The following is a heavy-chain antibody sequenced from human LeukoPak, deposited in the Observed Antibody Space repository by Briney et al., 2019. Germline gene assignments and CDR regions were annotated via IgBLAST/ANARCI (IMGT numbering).Heavy chain of an antibody. CDR2: IYYTGGT. Sequence: NPSETLSLTCSVSGDSITSSSYYWAWLRQPPEKGLEWIGSIYYTGGTHYSPSLKSRVTISVDTSKNQFSLKLSSVTAADTAVYYCARHGGTRVTLVQVYYFDYWGQGTLVTVSS. J-gene: IGHJ4*02. V-gene: IGHV4-39*01. CDR3: ARHGGTRVTLVQVYYFDY. CDR1: GDSITSSSYY. D-gene: IGHD4-11*01.